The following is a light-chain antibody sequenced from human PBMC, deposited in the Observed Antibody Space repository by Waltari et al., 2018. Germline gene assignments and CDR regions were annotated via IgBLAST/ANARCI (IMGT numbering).Light chain of an antibody. V-gene: IGLV2-23*02. CDR2: EVF. CDR1: TSDVGSSYL. CDR3: CSYAGRGTYV. Sequence: QSALTQPASVSGTPGQSITISCSGTTSDVGSSYLASWYQQHPGEAPKLLICEVFKRPPDTSSRFSGAKSGSTASLTISGLQPEDEADYYCCSYAGRGTYVFGSGTKVTVL. J-gene: IGLJ1*01.